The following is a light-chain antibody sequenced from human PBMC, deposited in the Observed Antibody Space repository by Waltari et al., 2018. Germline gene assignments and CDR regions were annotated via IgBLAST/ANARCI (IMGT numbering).Light chain of an antibody. CDR3: QQYGSSSYT. V-gene: IGKV3-20*01. CDR1: QTISSDY. J-gene: IGKJ2*01. CDR2: DAS. Sequence: EIVMTQSPATLSVSPGERATLSCRASQTISSDYLAWYQQRPGQAPTLLIYDASRRATGVPDRFSGSGSGTHFTLTISRLEPQDFALYYCQQYGSSSYTFGQGTKVEIK.